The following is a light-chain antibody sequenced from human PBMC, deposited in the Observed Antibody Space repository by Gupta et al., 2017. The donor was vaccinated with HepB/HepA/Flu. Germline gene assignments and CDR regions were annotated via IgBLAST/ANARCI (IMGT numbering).Light chain of an antibody. V-gene: IGLV2-11*01. J-gene: IGLJ3*02. CDR1: SSDVGGYNY. CDR2: DVT. CDR3: CSYAGSHTWV. Sequence: QSALTQPRSVSGSPGQSVTISCTGTSSDVGGYNYVSWYQQHPGKAPKVIIYDVTKRPSGGPDRFSGSKSGNTASLTISGLQAEDESDYYCCSYAGSHTWVFGGGTKLTVL.